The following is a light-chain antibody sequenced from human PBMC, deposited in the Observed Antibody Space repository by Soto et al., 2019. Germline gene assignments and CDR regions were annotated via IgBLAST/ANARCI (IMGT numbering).Light chain of an antibody. V-gene: IGKV3-15*01. Sequence: EIVMTQSPATLSVSPGERATLSCRASQSVSSNLAWYQKKPGQAPRLLIYGASTRATGNPARFSGSGSATQFTLTISSLQSGDFAVYYCQQYNIWPPWTFAKGTKVETK. J-gene: IGKJ1*01. CDR3: QQYNIWPPWT. CDR1: QSVSSN. CDR2: GAS.